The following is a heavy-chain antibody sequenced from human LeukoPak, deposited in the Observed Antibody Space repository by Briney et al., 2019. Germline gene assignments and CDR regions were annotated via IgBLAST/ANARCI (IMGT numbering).Heavy chain of an antibody. CDR2: IYTSGST. CDR3: ATLSYSGTFDY. V-gene: IGHV4-4*07. J-gene: IGHJ4*02. D-gene: IGHD1-26*01. CDR1: GGSISSYY. Sequence: SETLSLTCTVSGGSISSYYWSWIRQPAGKGLEWIGRIYTSGSTNYNPSLKGRVTLSVDTSRNQFSLNLTSVTAADTAVYYCATLSYSGTFDYWGQGTLVTVSS.